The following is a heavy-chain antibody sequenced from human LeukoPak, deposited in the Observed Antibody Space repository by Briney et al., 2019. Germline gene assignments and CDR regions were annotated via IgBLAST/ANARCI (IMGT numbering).Heavy chain of an antibody. D-gene: IGHD3-22*01. CDR2: IYTSGAA. CDR1: GGSISSYY. J-gene: IGHJ4*02. V-gene: IGHV4-4*08. Sequence: SETLSLTCTVSGGSISSYYWIWLRQPPGKGLDWIGYIYTSGAANYNPSFESRVTISIATSKNQFSLKLSSVTAADTAVYYCARRYYDSSGYDYWGQGTLVTVSS. CDR3: ARRYYDSSGYDY.